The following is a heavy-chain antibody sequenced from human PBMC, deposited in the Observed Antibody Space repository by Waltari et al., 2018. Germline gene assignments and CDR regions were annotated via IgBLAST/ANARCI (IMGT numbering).Heavy chain of an antibody. CDR2: ISSFGTT. D-gene: IGHD3-10*01. CDR3: ARAKTGDYYYYYMDV. Sequence: EVQLVESGGGLVQPGGSLRLSCAASGFTFSRYNRNWVRQEPGKGLEWLSYISSFGTTDYADSVKGRFTISRDNADNSLSLQMNSLRAEDTAVYYCARAKTGDYYYYYMDVWGKGTTVTISS. V-gene: IGHV3-48*04. CDR1: GFTFSRYN. J-gene: IGHJ6*03.